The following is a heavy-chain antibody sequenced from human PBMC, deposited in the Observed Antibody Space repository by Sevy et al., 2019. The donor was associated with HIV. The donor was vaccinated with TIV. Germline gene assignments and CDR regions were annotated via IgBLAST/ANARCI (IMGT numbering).Heavy chain of an antibody. J-gene: IGHJ6*02. D-gene: IGHD4-17*01. CDR2: ISYDGSNK. CDR1: GFTFSSYG. Sequence: GGSLRLSCAASGFTFSSYGMHWVRQAPGKGLEWVAVISYDGSNKYYADSVKGRFTISRDNSKNTLYLQMNSLRAEDTAVYYCAKLYYGDYVMYYYSMDVWGQGTTVTVSS. V-gene: IGHV3-30*18. CDR3: AKLYYGDYVMYYYSMDV.